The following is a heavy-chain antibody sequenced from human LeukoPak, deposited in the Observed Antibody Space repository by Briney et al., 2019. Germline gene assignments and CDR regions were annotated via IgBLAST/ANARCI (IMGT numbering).Heavy chain of an antibody. CDR1: GFTFSSYA. V-gene: IGHV3-23*01. J-gene: IGHJ4*02. CDR3: ASGIGYYFDY. D-gene: IGHD1-14*01. CDR2: ISGSGGST. Sequence: GGSLRLSCAASGFTFSSYAMSWVRQAPGKGLEWVSGISGSGGSTYYADSVKGRFTISRHNSKNTLYLQMNSLRAEDTAVYYCASGIGYYFDYWGQGTLVTVSS.